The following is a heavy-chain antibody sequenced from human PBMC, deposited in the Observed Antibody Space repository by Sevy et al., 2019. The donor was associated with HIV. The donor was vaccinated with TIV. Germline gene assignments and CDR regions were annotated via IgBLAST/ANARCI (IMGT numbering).Heavy chain of an antibody. D-gene: IGHD3-16*01. Sequence: GGSLRLSCAGSGFSITSYWMHWVRQAPGKGLVWVSRMNEDGSVTNHADSVRGRFTISRDNAKNTLYLQMNSLRVEDTAVYYCVKDFGGPTDYWGQGTLVNVSS. V-gene: IGHV3-74*01. CDR2: MNEDGSVT. J-gene: IGHJ4*02. CDR3: VKDFGGPTDY. CDR1: GFSITSYW.